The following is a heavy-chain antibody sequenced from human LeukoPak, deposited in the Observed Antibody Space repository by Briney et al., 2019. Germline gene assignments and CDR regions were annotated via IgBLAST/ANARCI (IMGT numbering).Heavy chain of an antibody. CDR3: ARQRVVPAASVGYYYYYMDV. CDR2: IKQDGSEK. V-gene: IGHV3-7*01. D-gene: IGHD2-2*01. CDR1: GFTFSSYW. Sequence: PGGSLRLSCAASGFTFSSYWMSWVRQAPGKGLEWVANIKQDGSEKYYVDSVKGQFTITSDNAKYSLYLQMNSLIAEDTAVYYCARQRVVPAASVGYYYYYMDVWGKGTTVTVSS. J-gene: IGHJ6*03.